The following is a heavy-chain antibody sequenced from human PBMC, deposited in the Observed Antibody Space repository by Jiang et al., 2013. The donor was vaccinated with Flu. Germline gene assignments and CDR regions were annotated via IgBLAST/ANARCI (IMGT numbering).Heavy chain of an antibody. V-gene: IGHV4-39*01. J-gene: IGHJ5*02. Sequence: LLKPSETLSPTCTVSGGSINSNAYYWGWIRQPPGKGLEWIGSIYYNGRTYYNPSLKSRVTMSVDTSKSHFSLKLTSVTASDTALYYCARHCYDTSDFFLVKFDPWGQGTLVTVSS. D-gene: IGHD3-22*01. CDR3: ARHCYDTSDFFLVKFDP. CDR2: IYYNGRT. CDR1: GGSINSNAYY.